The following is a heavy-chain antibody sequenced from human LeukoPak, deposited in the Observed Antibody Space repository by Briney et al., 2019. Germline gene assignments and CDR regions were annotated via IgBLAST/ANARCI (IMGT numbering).Heavy chain of an antibody. D-gene: IGHD5-12*01. J-gene: IGHJ4*02. Sequence: GGSLRLSCAASGFTFSSYGMHWVRQAPGKGLEWVAVIWYDGSNKYYADSVKGRFTISRDNSKNTLYLQMNSLRAGDTAVYYCAREGSPYSSGYDNIDYWGQGTLVTVSS. CDR2: IWYDGSNK. V-gene: IGHV3-33*01. CDR3: AREGSPYSSGYDNIDY. CDR1: GFTFSSYG.